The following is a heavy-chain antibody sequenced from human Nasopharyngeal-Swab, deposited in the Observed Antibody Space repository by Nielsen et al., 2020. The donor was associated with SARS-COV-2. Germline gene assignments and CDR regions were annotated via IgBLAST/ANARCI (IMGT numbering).Heavy chain of an antibody. CDR2: MSYSGST. Sequence: WIRQPPGKGLEWIGYMSYSGSTNYNPSFKSRVTISVDTSKSQFSLRMSSVTAADTAVYYCAASHGGKMAPFDYWSQGTLVTVSS. J-gene: IGHJ4*02. CDR3: AASHGGKMAPFDY. V-gene: IGHV4-59*01. D-gene: IGHD4-23*01.